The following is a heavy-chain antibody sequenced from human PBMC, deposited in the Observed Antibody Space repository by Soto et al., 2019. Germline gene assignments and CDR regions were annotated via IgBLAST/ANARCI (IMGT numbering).Heavy chain of an antibody. Sequence: ASVKVSCKASGDTFTTYDINWVRQATGHGLEWMGWINPNSGNIGYAQKFQGRVTMTRDTAIRTAYMEVSRLRSDDTAVYYCARGRASGSYYLLDYWGQGTLVTVSS. CDR2: INPNSGNI. D-gene: IGHD3-10*01. J-gene: IGHJ4*02. V-gene: IGHV1-8*01. CDR3: ARGRASGSYYLLDY. CDR1: GDTFTTYD.